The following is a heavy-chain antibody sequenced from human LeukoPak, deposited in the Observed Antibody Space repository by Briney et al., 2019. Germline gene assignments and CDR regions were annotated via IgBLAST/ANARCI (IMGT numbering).Heavy chain of an antibody. D-gene: IGHD2-2*01. J-gene: IGHJ5*02. CDR2: IYTSGST. Sequence: ASQTLSLTCTVSGGSISSGSYYWSWIRQPAGKGLEWIGRIYTSGSTNYNPSLKSRVTISVDTSKNQFSLKLSSVTAADTAVYYCARVIGKVVPPRFDPWGQGTLVTVSS. CDR3: ARVIGKVVPPRFDP. CDR1: GGSISSGSYY. V-gene: IGHV4-61*02.